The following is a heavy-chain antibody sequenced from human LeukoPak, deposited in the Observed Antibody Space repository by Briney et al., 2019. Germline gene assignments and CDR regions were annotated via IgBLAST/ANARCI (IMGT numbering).Heavy chain of an antibody. CDR2: ISSSSSTI. CDR1: GFTFSSYS. Sequence: GGSLRLSCAASGFTFSSYSMNWVRQAPGKGLEWVSYISSSSSTIYYADSVKGRFTISRDNAKNSLYLQMNSLRAEDTAVYYCARVELSFSYYYYYMDVWGKGTTVTVSS. J-gene: IGHJ6*03. V-gene: IGHV3-48*04. D-gene: IGHD2/OR15-2a*01. CDR3: ARVELSFSYYYYYMDV.